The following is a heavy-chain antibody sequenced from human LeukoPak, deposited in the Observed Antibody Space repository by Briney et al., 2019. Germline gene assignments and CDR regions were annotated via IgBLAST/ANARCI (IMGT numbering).Heavy chain of an antibody. J-gene: IGHJ3*02. CDR1: GGSISAYY. D-gene: IGHD1-26*01. V-gene: IGHV4-59*01. Sequence: SETLSLTCTVPGGSISAYYWSWIRQPPGKGLEWIGYSGSTNYNPSLKSRVTISVDTSKNQFSLKLSSVTAADTAVYYCARFLRGATNALEIWGQGTMVTVSS. CDR3: ARFLRGATNALEI. CDR2: SGST.